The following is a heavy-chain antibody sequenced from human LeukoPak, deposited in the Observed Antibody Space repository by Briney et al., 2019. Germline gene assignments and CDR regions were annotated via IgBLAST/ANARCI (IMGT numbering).Heavy chain of an antibody. CDR1: GFTFSSYS. CDR2: ISSSSSYT. Sequence: GGSLRLSCAASGFTFSSYSMNWVRQAPGKGLEWVSSISSSSSYTYYADSVKGRFTISRDNSKNTLYLQMNSLRAEDTAVYYCAKGSSSSHSFFDYWGQGTLVTVSS. V-gene: IGHV3-21*04. CDR3: AKGSSSSHSFFDY. J-gene: IGHJ4*02. D-gene: IGHD6-6*01.